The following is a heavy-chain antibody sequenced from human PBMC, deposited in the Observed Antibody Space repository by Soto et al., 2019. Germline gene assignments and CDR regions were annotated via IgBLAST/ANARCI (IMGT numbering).Heavy chain of an antibody. V-gene: IGHV3-23*01. CDR3: AKDSAYCGGDCYPEYYFDY. D-gene: IGHD2-21*02. CDR1: GFTFSSYA. J-gene: IGHJ4*02. CDR2: ISGSGGST. Sequence: PGGSLRLSCAASGFTFSSYAMSWVRQAPGKGLEWVSAISGSGGSTYYADSVKGRFTISRDNSKNTLYLQMNSLRAEDTAVYYCAKDSAYCGGDCYPEYYFDYWGQGTLVTVSS.